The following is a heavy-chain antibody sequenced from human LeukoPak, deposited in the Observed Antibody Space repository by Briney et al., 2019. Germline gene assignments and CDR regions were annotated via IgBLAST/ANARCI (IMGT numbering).Heavy chain of an antibody. D-gene: IGHD3-3*01. J-gene: IGHJ4*02. V-gene: IGHV1-18*01. Sequence: ASVKVSCKASGYTFPNYDITWVRQAPGQGLEWMGWINTYNGNTNYAQKLQGRVTMTTDTSTSTAYMELRSLRSDDTAVYYCARDEWSRGAACGYWGQGTLVTVSS. CDR3: ARDEWSRGAACGY. CDR2: INTYNGNT. CDR1: GYTFPNYD.